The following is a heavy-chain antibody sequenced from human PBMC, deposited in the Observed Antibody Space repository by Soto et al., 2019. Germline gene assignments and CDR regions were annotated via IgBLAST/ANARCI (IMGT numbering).Heavy chain of an antibody. V-gene: IGHV4-38-2*01. CDR1: GYSISSGLY. Sequence: PSEPLSLTFAVSGYSISSGLYWGWIRRPPGKGLEWIGTIYRGGITYYNPSLKSRVTISIDTSKNHFTLRLSSMNATDTDVDFCAVGFPAPFDPWGQGTLVTVSS. J-gene: IGHJ5*02. CDR3: AVGFPAPFDP. CDR2: IYRGGIT. D-gene: IGHD2-2*01.